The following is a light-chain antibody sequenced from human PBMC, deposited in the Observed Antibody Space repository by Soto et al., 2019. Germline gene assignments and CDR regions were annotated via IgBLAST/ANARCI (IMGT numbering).Light chain of an antibody. CDR3: QQRSNGPPMYT. J-gene: IGKJ2*01. CDR2: DAS. V-gene: IGKV3-11*01. Sequence: EIVLTQSPATLSLSPGERATLSCRASQSVSTYLAWYQQKPGQAPRLLIFDASNRATGIPARFSGSGSGTDFTLTISSLEPEDCAVYYWQQRSNGPPMYTFGQGTKLEIK. CDR1: QSVSTY.